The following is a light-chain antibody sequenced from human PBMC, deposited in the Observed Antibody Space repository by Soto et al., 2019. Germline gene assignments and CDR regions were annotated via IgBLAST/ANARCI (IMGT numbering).Light chain of an antibody. Sequence: DIQMTQSPSSLSASVGDRVTITCQASQDISNYLNWYQQKPGKAPKLLIYDASNLETGVPSRVSGSGSGTDFTYTISSLQPEDIATYYCQQYDNLPITCGQGTRLEIK. CDR1: QDISNY. CDR3: QQYDNLPIT. CDR2: DAS. J-gene: IGKJ5*01. V-gene: IGKV1-33*01.